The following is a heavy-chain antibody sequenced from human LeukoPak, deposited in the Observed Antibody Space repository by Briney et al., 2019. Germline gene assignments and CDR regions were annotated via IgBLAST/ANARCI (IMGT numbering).Heavy chain of an antibody. CDR2: INHSGST. J-gene: IGHJ4*02. CDR1: GGSFSGYY. V-gene: IGHV4-34*01. CDR3: ARGRYDSSGYHRGIPVNKFDY. Sequence: SETLSLTCAVYGGSFSGYYWSWIRQPPGKGLEWIGEINHSGSTNYNPSLKSRVTISVDTSKNQFSLKLSSVTAADTAVYYCARGRYDSSGYHRGIPVNKFDYWGQGTLVTVSS. D-gene: IGHD3-22*01.